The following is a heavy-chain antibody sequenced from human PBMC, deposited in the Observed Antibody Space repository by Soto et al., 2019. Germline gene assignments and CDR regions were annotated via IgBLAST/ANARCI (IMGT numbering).Heavy chain of an antibody. Sequence: PWGSLRLSCAASGFNFSDYYISFIRHSPGKWLEWVSYISSSRSYTNYADSVKGRFTISRDNSKNTLYMQMTTRTAEDTAIYYCTKEHDYGYYGWFDPWGQGTLVTVSS. J-gene: IGHJ5*02. V-gene: IGHV3-11*05. CDR2: ISSSRSYT. CDR3: TKEHDYGYYGWFDP. CDR1: GFNFSDYY. D-gene: IGHD4-17*01.